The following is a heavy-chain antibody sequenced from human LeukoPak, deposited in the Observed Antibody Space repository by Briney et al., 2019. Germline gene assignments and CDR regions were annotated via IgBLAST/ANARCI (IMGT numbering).Heavy chain of an antibody. Sequence: GGSLRFSCAASGLTFGSYGMSWVRQAPGKGLQWVSSVSAAGDTTFYKDSVKGRFSISRDNSKNPLYLQMNSLRPEDTAVYYCAKATSSMDFDSWGQGTLVTVSS. V-gene: IGHV3-23*01. CDR1: GLTFGSYG. D-gene: IGHD2-2*01. CDR2: VSAAGDTT. CDR3: AKATSSMDFDS. J-gene: IGHJ4*02.